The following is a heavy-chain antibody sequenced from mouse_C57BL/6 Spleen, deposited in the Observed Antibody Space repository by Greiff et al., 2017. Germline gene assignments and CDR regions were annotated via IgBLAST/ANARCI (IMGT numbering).Heavy chain of an antibody. CDR2: INPNNGGT. CDR3: ARRCGSTVVAGGFMDY. CDR1: GYTFTDYN. Sequence: VQLQQSGPELVKPGASVKIPCKASGYTFTDYNMDWVKQSHGKSLEWIGDINPNNGGTIYNQKFKGKATLTVDKSSSTAYMELRSLTSEDTAVYYCARRCGSTVVAGGFMDYWGQGTSVTVSS. J-gene: IGHJ4*01. D-gene: IGHD1-1*01. V-gene: IGHV1-18*01.